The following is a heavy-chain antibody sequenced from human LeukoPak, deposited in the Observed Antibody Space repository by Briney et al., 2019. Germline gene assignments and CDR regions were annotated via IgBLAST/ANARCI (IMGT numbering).Heavy chain of an antibody. D-gene: IGHD2-8*01. J-gene: IGHJ4*02. CDR1: GYSISSGYY. CDR3: AREGGLMVYALRKYYFDY. CDR2: FYDSGNT. V-gene: IGHV4-38-2*02. Sequence: SETLSLTCTVSGYSISSGYYWGWIRQPPGKGLEWIGSFYDSGNTYYNPSLKSRVTISVDTSKNQFSLKLSSMTAADTAVYYCAREGGLMVYALRKYYFDYWGQGTLVTVSS.